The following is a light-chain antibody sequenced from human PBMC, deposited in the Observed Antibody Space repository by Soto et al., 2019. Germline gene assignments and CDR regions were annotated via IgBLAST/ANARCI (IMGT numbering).Light chain of an antibody. CDR3: QHYGTSAL. CDR2: DAS. CDR1: QSVSSSY. J-gene: IGKJ3*01. Sequence: EIVLTQSPGTLSLSPGERATLSCRASQSVSSSYLAWYQQKPGQAPRLLIYDASRATGIPDRFSGSGSGTDSPLTITRLEPEDFAAYYCQHYGTSALFGPGTKVDI. V-gene: IGKV3-20*01.